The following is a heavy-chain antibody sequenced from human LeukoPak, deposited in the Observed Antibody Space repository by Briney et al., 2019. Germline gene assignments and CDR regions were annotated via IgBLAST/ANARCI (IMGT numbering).Heavy chain of an antibody. V-gene: IGHV3-13*01. CDR3: ARVAKERVGGVYYFDY. D-gene: IGHD1-1*01. J-gene: IGHJ4*02. CDR1: GFTFSDYD. CDR2: TGTAGDT. Sequence: GGSLRLSCAASGFTFSDYDMHWFRQATGKGLEWVSATGTAGDTYYTGSVKGRFTISRENAKNSLYLQMNSLRAGDTAVYYCARVAKERVGGVYYFDYWGQGTLVTVSS.